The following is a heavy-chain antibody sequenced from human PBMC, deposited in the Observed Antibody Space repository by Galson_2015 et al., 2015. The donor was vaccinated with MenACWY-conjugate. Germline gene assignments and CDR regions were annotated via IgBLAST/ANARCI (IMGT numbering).Heavy chain of an antibody. D-gene: IGHD4-23*01. CDR2: ISLDGGKQ. CDR1: GFSLSTYA. V-gene: IGHV3-30*04. J-gene: IGHJ4*02. CDR3: ARDKRSLSRQLNSNYSDS. Sequence: SLRLSCAAPGFSLSTYAMHWLRQAPGKGLEWVALISLDGGKQSYADSVKGRFSVSRDASRNRLFLQMNSLRPDDTAVYYCARDKRSLSRQLNSNYSDSWGQGTLVSVSS.